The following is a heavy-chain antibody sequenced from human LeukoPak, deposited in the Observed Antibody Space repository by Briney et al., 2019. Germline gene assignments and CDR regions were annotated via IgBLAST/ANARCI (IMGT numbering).Heavy chain of an antibody. D-gene: IGHD6-25*01. V-gene: IGHV3-64*01. CDR1: GFTFSSYA. CDR2: ISSNGGST. J-gene: IGHJ4*02. CDR3: ARDAAFDY. Sequence: GGSLRLSCAASGFTFSSYAMHWVRQAPGKGLEYVSAISSNGGSTYYANSVKGRFTISRDNSKNTLYLQMGSLRAEDMAMYYCARDAAFDYWGQGTLVTVSS.